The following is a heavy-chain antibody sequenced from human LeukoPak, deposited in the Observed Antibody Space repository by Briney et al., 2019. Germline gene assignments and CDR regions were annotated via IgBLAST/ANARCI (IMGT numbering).Heavy chain of an antibody. Sequence: SQTLSLTCTVSGGPISSGGYYWSWIPHPPGKGLKWIGYTYNSGSTNYNTSLNSRVTISVATSKNPFSLTLSCVTAADTAVYYCARYGIVARIVHFDLWGRGTLVTVSS. J-gene: IGHJ2*01. CDR3: ARYGIVARIVHFDL. D-gene: IGHD5-12*01. V-gene: IGHV4-61*08. CDR1: GGPISSGGYY. CDR2: TYNSGST.